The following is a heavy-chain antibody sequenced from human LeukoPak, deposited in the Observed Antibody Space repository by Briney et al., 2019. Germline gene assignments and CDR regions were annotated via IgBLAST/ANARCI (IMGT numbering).Heavy chain of an antibody. V-gene: IGHV3-53*04. CDR3: ARVLDDSSGAAFDP. J-gene: IGHJ5*02. D-gene: IGHD3-22*01. CDR1: GPIVSSNY. CDR2: IYSGSST. Sequence: GGSLRLSCAASGPIVSSNYMSWVRQAPGKGLEWVSVIYSGSSTYYADSVKGRFTISRHNSKNTLYLQMNSLRAEDTAVYYCARVLDDSSGAAFDPWGQGTLVTVSS.